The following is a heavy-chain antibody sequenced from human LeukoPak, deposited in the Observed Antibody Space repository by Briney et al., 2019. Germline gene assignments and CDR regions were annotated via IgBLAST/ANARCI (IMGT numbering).Heavy chain of an antibody. CDR3: ARDQYYYGSGSYPDFDY. CDR2: ISAYNGNT. V-gene: IGHV1-18*01. CDR1: GYTFTSYG. J-gene: IGHJ4*02. Sequence: ASVKVSCKASGYTFTSYGISWVRQAPGQGLEWMGWISAYNGNTNYAQKLQGRVTMTTDTSTSTAYMELRSLRSDDTAVYYCARDQYYYGSGSYPDFDYWGQGTLVTVSS. D-gene: IGHD3-10*01.